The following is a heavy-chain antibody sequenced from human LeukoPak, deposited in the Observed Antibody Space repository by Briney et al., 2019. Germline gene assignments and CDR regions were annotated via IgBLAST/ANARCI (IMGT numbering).Heavy chain of an antibody. V-gene: IGHV3-21*01. CDR3: ARPSYDFWSGSPLYYYYMDV. CDR2: ISSSSSYI. J-gene: IGHJ6*03. CDR1: GFTFSSYS. Sequence: GGSLRLSCAASGFTFSSYSMNWVRQAPGKGLEWVSSISSSSSYIYYADSVKGRFTISRDNAKNSLYLQMNSLRAEDTAVYYCARPSYDFWSGSPLYYYYMDVWGKGTTVTVSS. D-gene: IGHD3-3*01.